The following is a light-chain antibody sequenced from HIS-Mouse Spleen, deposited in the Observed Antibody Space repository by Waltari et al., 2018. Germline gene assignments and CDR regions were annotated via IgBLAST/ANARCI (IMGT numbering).Light chain of an antibody. CDR2: DVS. J-gene: IGLJ2*01. CDR3: SSYTSSSFNVV. CDR1: SSDVGGYNY. Sequence: QSALTQPAPVSGSPGQSITISCTGTSSDVGGYNYFSWYQQHPGKAPKLMIYDVSNRPSGVSNRFSGSKSGNTASLTISGLQAEDEADYYCSSYTSSSFNVVFGGGTKLTVL. V-gene: IGLV2-14*03.